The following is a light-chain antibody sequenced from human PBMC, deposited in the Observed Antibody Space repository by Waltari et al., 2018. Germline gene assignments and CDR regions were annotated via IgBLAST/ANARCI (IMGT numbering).Light chain of an antibody. CDR2: GVS. Sequence: WYHQPPGAAPERLLFGVSSRPSGVPDRFSRAKSCSTSALTISGLQAEDVGDYYCSSYTPSATLLFGGGTKLTVL. V-gene: IGLV2-18*02. J-gene: IGLJ2*01. CDR3: SSYTPSATLL.